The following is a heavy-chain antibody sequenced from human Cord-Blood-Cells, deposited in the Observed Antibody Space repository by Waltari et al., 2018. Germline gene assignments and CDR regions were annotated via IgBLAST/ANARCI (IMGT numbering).Heavy chain of an antibody. CDR1: GGTFSSYA. D-gene: IGHD6-19*01. Sequence: QVQLVQSGAEVKKPGSSVKVSCTASGGTFSSYAITWVRQAPGQGLEWMGGISPSLGTANDARKCQGRVTSTEDESTSTAYMERSSLRAEDTAVYCCARDESRAGAGGWFDPWGQGTLVTVSS. V-gene: IGHV1-69*01. J-gene: IGHJ5*02. CDR2: ISPSLGTA. CDR3: ARDESRAGAGGWFDP.